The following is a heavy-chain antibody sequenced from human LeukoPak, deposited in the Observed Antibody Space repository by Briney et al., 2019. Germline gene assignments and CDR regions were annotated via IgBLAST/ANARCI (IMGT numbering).Heavy chain of an antibody. CDR2: IYHSGGS. J-gene: IGHJ5*02. V-gene: IGHV4-38-2*01. D-gene: IGHD1-1*01. CDR3: AKAGTTGIHHWFDP. CDR1: GYSISNDYY. Sequence: SETLSLTCVVSGYSISNDYYWGWIRQPPGKGLEEIGNIYHSGGSYYNPSLKSRVTILVDTSKNQFSLKLSSVTAADTAVYYCAKAGTTGIHHWFDPWGQGNLVTVSS.